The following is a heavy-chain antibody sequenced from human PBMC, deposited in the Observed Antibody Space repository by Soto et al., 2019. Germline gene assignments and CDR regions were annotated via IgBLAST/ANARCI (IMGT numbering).Heavy chain of an antibody. Sequence: SETLSLTCTVSGGSISCSSYYWRWIRQPPGKGLEWIGSIYYSGSTYYNPSLKSRVTISVDTSKNQFSLELSSVTAADTAVYYCASRDYDDGTFDYWGQGTLVTVSS. J-gene: IGHJ4*02. CDR2: IYYSGST. CDR1: GGSISCSSYY. D-gene: IGHD4-17*01. V-gene: IGHV4-39*01. CDR3: ASRDYDDGTFDY.